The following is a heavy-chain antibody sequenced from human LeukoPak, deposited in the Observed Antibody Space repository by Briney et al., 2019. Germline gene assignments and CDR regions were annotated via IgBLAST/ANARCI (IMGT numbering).Heavy chain of an antibody. CDR3: AKDRSRITMIVVVKGDWFDP. V-gene: IGHV3-23*01. Sequence: GGSLRLSCAASGFTVSSNYMSWVRQAPGKGLEWVSAISGSGGSTYYADSVKGRFTISRDNSKNTLYLQMNSLRAEDTAVYYCAKDRSRITMIVVVKGDWFDPWGQGTLVTVSS. CDR2: ISGSGGST. J-gene: IGHJ5*02. CDR1: GFTVSSNY. D-gene: IGHD3-22*01.